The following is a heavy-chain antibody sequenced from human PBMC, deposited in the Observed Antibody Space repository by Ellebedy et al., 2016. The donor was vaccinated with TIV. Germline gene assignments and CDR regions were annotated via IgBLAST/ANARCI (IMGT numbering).Heavy chain of an antibody. V-gene: IGHV1-69*04. J-gene: IGHJ4*02. CDR1: GYTFTGYY. CDR2: IIPILGIA. CDR3: ARDEDGYNFDY. Sequence: ASVTVSCKASGYTFTGYYIHWVRQAPGQGLEWMGRIIPILGIANYAQKFQGRVTITADKATSTAYMELSSLRSEDTAVYYCARDEDGYNFDYWGQGTLVTVSS. D-gene: IGHD5-24*01.